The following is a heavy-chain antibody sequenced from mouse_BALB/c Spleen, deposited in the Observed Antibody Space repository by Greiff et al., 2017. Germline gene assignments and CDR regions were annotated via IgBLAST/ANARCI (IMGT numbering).Heavy chain of an antibody. V-gene: IGHV5-17*02. CDR2: ISSGSSTI. CDR3: ARGGELDY. Sequence: EVMLVESGGGLVQPGGSRQLSCAASGFTFSSFGMHWVRQAPEKGLEWVAYISSGSSTIYYADTVKGRFTISRDNPKNTLFLQMTSLRSEDTAMYYCARGGELDYWGQGTTLTVSS. J-gene: IGHJ2*01. CDR1: GFTFSSFG.